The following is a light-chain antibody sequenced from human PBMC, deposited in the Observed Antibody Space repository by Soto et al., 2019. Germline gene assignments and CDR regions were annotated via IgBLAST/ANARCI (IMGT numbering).Light chain of an antibody. CDR2: DVS. Sequence: QSVLTQPASVSGSPGQSITISCTGTNSAVGAYNYDTWYQQYPGEAPKVIIYDVSHRPAGVSNRFSGSKSGNTASLTISGLQTHEEADYSCSSYTSATTYVFGTGTKLTVL. V-gene: IGLV2-14*01. CDR1: NSAVGAYNY. J-gene: IGLJ1*01. CDR3: SSYTSATTYV.